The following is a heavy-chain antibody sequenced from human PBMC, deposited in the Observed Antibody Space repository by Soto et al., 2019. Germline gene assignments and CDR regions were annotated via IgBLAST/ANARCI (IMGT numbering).Heavy chain of an antibody. J-gene: IGHJ4*02. V-gene: IGHV1-69*02. CDR2: IIPILGIA. Sequence: GASVKVSCKASGGTFSSYTISWVRQAPGQGLEWMGRIIPILGIANYAQKFQGRVTITADKSTSTAYMELSSLRSEDTAVYYCASPSTYCSGGSCYYFDYWGQGTLVTVSS. D-gene: IGHD2-15*01. CDR3: ASPSTYCSGGSCYYFDY. CDR1: GGTFSSYT.